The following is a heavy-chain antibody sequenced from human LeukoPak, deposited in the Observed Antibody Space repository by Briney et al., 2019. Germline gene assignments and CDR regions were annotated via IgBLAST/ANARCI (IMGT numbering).Heavy chain of an antibody. CDR1: GGSISSGSYY. CDR2: IYTSGST. J-gene: IGHJ3*02. Sequence: PSQALSLTCTVSGGSISSGSYYWSWIRQPAGKGLEWIGRIYTSGSTNYNPSLKSRVTISVDTSKNQFSLKLSSVTAADTAVYYCARASFSIMVGATGPSDAFDIWGQGTMVTVSS. V-gene: IGHV4-61*02. CDR3: ARASFSIMVGATGPSDAFDI. D-gene: IGHD1-26*01.